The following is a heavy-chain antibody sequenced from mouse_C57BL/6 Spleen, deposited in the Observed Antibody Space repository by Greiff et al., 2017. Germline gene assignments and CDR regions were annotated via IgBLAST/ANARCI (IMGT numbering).Heavy chain of an antibody. V-gene: IGHV14-3*01. D-gene: IGHD1-1*01. CDR1: GFNIKNTY. Sequence: VQLQQSVAELVRPGASVKLSCTASGFNIKNTYMPWVKQRPEQGLEWIGRIDPANGNTKYAPKFQGKATITADTSSNTAYLQLSSLTSEDTAIYYCARHYYGSTFDYWGQGTTLTVSS. J-gene: IGHJ2*01. CDR2: IDPANGNT. CDR3: ARHYYGSTFDY.